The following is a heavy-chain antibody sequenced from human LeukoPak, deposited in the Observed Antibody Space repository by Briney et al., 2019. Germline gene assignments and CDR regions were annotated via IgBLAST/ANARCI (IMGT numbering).Heavy chain of an antibody. Sequence: PGGSLRLSCAASGFTFSSYGMHWVRQAPGKGLEWVAVISYDGSNKYYADSVKGRFTISRDNSKNTLYLQMNSLRAEDTAVYYCAKDLGGYSGYDPPCDYWGQGTLVTVSS. CDR3: AKDLGGYSGYDPPCDY. J-gene: IGHJ4*02. CDR2: ISYDGSNK. D-gene: IGHD5-12*01. V-gene: IGHV3-30*18. CDR1: GFTFSSYG.